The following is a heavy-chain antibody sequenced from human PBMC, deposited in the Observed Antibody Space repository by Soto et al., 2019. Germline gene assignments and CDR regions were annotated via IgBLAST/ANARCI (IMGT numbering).Heavy chain of an antibody. CDR1: GFTFSSYA. Sequence: GGSLRLSCAASGFTFSSYAMHWVRQAPGKGLEYVSAISGNGGSTYYANSVKGRFTISRDNSKNTLYLQMGSLRAEDMAVYYCAREGSGSSWPNYFDYWGQGTLVTVSS. CDR3: AREGSGSSWPNYFDY. D-gene: IGHD6-13*01. J-gene: IGHJ4*02. V-gene: IGHV3-64*01. CDR2: ISGNGGST.